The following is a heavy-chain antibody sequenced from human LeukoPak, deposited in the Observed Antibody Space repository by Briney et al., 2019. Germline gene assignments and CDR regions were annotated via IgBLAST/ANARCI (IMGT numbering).Heavy chain of an antibody. J-gene: IGHJ3*02. CDR2: INQDGSEK. CDR1: GFTFSRYW. V-gene: IGHV3-7*01. D-gene: IGHD6-6*01. Sequence: GGSLRLSCAASGFTFSRYWMSWVRQAPGKGLECVANINQDGSEKYYVDSVKGRFTISRDNAKNSLFLQVNSLRAEDTAVYYCARAWSFSLEYNNGDAFDIWGQGTMVTVSS. CDR3: ARAWSFSLEYNNGDAFDI.